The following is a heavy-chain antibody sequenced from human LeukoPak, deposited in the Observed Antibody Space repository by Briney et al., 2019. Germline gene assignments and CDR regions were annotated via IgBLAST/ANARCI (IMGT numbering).Heavy chain of an antibody. CDR1: GFTFDDYA. Sequence: GRSLRLSCAASGFTFDDYAMHWVRQVPGKGLEWVANIKQDGSEKYYVDSVKGRFTISRDNAKNSLYLQMNSLRAEDTAVYYCARALRGPYYYYYMDVWGKGTTVTVSS. J-gene: IGHJ6*03. V-gene: IGHV3-7*01. CDR3: ARALRGPYYYYYMDV. CDR2: IKQDGSEK. D-gene: IGHD3-10*01.